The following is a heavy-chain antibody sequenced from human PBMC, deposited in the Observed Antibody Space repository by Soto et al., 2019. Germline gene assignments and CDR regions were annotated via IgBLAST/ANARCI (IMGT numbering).Heavy chain of an antibody. CDR3: ARPALRFLETNYFDY. V-gene: IGHV1-69*13. J-gene: IGHJ4*02. CDR2: IIPIFGTA. CDR1: GGTFSSYA. D-gene: IGHD3-3*01. Sequence: ASVKVSCKASGGTFSSYAISWVRQAPGQGLEWMGGIIPIFGTANYAQKFQGRVTITADESTSTVYMELSSLRSEDTAAYYCARPALRFLETNYFDYWGQGTLVTVSS.